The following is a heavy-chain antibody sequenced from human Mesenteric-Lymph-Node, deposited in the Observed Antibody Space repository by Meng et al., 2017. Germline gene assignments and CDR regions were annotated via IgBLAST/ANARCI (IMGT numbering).Heavy chain of an antibody. CDR3: AKDRGFSDYLWFDP. Sequence: EGQLLESGGGLVQPGGSLRLSWAASGFTFRSFAMSWVRQAPGKGLECVSSISGNGASTYYIDSVKGRFTISRDNSKNTLSLQLNSLRSEDTAVYYCAKDRGFSDYLWFDPWGQGTLVTVSS. D-gene: IGHD4-17*01. CDR2: ISGNGAST. V-gene: IGHV3-23*01. J-gene: IGHJ5*02. CDR1: GFTFRSFA.